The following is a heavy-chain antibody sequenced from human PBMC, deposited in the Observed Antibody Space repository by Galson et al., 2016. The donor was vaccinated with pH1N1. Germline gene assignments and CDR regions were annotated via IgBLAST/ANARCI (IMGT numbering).Heavy chain of an antibody. D-gene: IGHD2-15*01. CDR3: ARNWWRIDY. V-gene: IGHV3-74*01. J-gene: IGHJ4*02. CDR1: GFPFSDYW. Sequence: SLRLSCAASGFPFSDYWMHWVRQAPGKGLVWVARIDNDGRGTSHADSVRGRFAISRDNAENMLYLQMNSLRTDDTAVYYCARNWWRIDYWGQGALVTVSS. CDR2: IDNDGRGT.